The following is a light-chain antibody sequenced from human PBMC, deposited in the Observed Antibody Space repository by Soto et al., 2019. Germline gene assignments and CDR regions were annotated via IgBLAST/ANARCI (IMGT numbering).Light chain of an antibody. J-gene: IGKJ1*01. CDR3: QQYKDWPTT. V-gene: IGKV3-15*01. CDR2: GAS. CDR1: RSVGTT. Sequence: ERVMKQSPATLSVSPVPGASLSCGASRSVGTTVAWYHQKPGQAPRLLVYGASTRATGIPARFSGSGAGTDFTLTITSLQSEDFGVYFCQQYKDWPTTFGKGTKV.